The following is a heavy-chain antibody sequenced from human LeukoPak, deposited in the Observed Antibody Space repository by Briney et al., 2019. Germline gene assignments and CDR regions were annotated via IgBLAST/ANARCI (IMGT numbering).Heavy chain of an antibody. Sequence: GGSLRLSCAASGFTFSSYGMHWVRQAPGKGLEWVAVIWYDGSNKYYADSVKGRFTISRDNSKNTLYLQMNSLRAEDTAVYYCARGGYRFGEFSADAFDIWGQGTMVTVSS. V-gene: IGHV3-33*01. D-gene: IGHD3-10*01. CDR3: ARGGYRFGEFSADAFDI. CDR1: GFTFSSYG. J-gene: IGHJ3*02. CDR2: IWYDGSNK.